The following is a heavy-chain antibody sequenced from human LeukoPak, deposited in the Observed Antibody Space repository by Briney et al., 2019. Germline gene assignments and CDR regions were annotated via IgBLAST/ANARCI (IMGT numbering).Heavy chain of an antibody. J-gene: IGHJ4*02. D-gene: IGHD6-19*01. CDR2: ISSSSSYI. CDR1: GFTFRSYC. V-gene: IGHV3-21*01. CDR3: AREWGIAVIDY. Sequence: GGSLRLSCAASGFTFRSYCMNWVRQAPGEGLGWVSSISSSSSYIYYADSVKGRFTISRDNAKNSLYLQMNSLRAEDTAVYYCAREWGIAVIDYWGQGTLVTVSS.